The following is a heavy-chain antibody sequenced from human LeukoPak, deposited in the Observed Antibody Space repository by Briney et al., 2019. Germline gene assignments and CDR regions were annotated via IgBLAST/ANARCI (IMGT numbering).Heavy chain of an antibody. V-gene: IGHV1-2*02. CDR2: INPNSGGT. Sequence: ASVKVSCKASGYTFTGYYMHWVRQAPGQGLEWMGWINPNSGGTNYAQKFQGRVTMTRDTSISTAYMELSRLRSDDTAVYYCATVPEQQLPAHSQYFQHWGQGTLVTVSS. J-gene: IGHJ1*01. D-gene: IGHD6-13*01. CDR3: ATVPEQQLPAHSQYFQH. CDR1: GYTFTGYY.